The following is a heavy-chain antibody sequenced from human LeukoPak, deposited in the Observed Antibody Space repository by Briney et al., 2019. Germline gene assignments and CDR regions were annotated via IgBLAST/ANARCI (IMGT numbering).Heavy chain of an antibody. J-gene: IGHJ1*01. V-gene: IGHV3-23*01. CDR2: ISGSGDTT. CDR3: AKAYSSGWNYFQR. CDR1: GLTFSSYA. D-gene: IGHD6-19*01. Sequence: GGSLRLSCAASGLTFSSYAMSWVRQAPGKGLEWVSAISGSGDTTYYADSVKGRFTISRDNSKNTLYLQMSSLTAEDTAVYYCAKAYSSGWNYFQRWSQGTLVTVSS.